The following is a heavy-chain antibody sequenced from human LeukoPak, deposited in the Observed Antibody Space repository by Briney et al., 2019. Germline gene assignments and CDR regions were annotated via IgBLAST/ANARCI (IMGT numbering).Heavy chain of an antibody. CDR3: ARPPYSNSGGMDV. J-gene: IGHJ6*02. CDR2: IFPGDSGSDI. CDR1: EYTFTSYY. V-gene: IGHV5-51*01. D-gene: IGHD4-11*01. Sequence: GESLKISCQASEYTFTSYYIGWVRQMPGKGLEWMGIIFPGDSGSDIRYSPSFQGQVTISADTSIRTAYLQWNSLKASDTAMYYCARPPYSNSGGMDVWGQGTTVTVSS.